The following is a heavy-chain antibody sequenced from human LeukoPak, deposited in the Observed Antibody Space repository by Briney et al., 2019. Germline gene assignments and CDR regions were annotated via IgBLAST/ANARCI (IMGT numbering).Heavy chain of an antibody. J-gene: IGHJ3*02. CDR2: ISGSGGST. V-gene: IGHV3-23*01. CDR3: ARDRWELLNAFDI. Sequence: GGSLRLSCAASGFTFSSYAMSWVRQAPGKGLEWVSAISGSGGSTYYADSVKGRFTISRDNAKNTLYLQVNSLRAEDTAVYYCARDRWELLNAFDIWGQGTMVTVSS. D-gene: IGHD1-26*01. CDR1: GFTFSSYA.